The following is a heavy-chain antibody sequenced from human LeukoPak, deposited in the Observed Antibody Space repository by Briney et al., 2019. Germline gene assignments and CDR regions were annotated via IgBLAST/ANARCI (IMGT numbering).Heavy chain of an antibody. Sequence: GGSLTLSCAASGFTFSAYWMHWVRQVPGKGLVWVSRIHREGTTTIYAGSVKGRFTISRDNGKNTLYLHMNSLRADDTAVYYCARDSDWLLFDYWGQRTLVTVSS. V-gene: IGHV3-74*01. D-gene: IGHD3-9*01. CDR2: IHREGTTT. J-gene: IGHJ4*02. CDR3: ARDSDWLLFDY. CDR1: GFTFSAYW.